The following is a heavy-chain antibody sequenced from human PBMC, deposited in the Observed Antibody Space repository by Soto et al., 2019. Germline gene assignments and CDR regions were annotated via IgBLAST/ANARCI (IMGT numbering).Heavy chain of an antibody. J-gene: IGHJ5*02. V-gene: IGHV3-23*01. D-gene: IGHD3-22*01. CDR3: AKSPEYYYDSSGYKSAPSRFDP. CDR2: ISGSGGST. Sequence: GGSLRLSCAASGFTFSSYAMSWVRQAPGKGLEWVSAISGSGGSTYYADSVKGRFTISRDNSKNTLYLQMNSLRAEDTAVYYCAKSPEYYYDSSGYKSAPSRFDPWGQGTLVTVSS. CDR1: GFTFSSYA.